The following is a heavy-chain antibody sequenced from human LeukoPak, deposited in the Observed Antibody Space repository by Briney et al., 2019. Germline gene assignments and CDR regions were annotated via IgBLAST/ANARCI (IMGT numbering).Heavy chain of an antibody. CDR2: IIPIFGTA. V-gene: IGHV1-69*01. D-gene: IGHD2-15*01. CDR3: ARGRLGSSHSSDFDY. CDR1: GGTFSSYA. Sequence: ASVKVSCKASGGTFSSYAISWVRQAPGQGLEWMGGIIPIFGTANYAQKFQGRVTITADESTSTAYMELSSLRSEDTAVYYCARGRLGSSHSSDFDYWGQGTLVTVSS. J-gene: IGHJ4*02.